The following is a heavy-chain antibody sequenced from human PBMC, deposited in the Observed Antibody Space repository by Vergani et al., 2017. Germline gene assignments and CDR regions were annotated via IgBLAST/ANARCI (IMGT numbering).Heavy chain of an antibody. CDR1: GFTFSSYA. Sequence: EVQLLESGGGLVQPGGSLRLSCAASGFTFSSYAMSWVRQAPGKGLEWVSAISGSGSTIYYADSVKGRFTISRDNAKNSLYLQMNTLRAEDTAVYYCASDLLLWFGAYGMDVWGQGTTVTVSS. J-gene: IGHJ6*02. V-gene: IGHV3-23*01. D-gene: IGHD3-10*01. CDR2: ISGSGSTI. CDR3: ASDLLLWFGAYGMDV.